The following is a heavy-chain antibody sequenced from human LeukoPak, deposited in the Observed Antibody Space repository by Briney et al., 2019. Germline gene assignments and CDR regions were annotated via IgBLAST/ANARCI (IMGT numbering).Heavy chain of an antibody. CDR1: GGSFSGYL. D-gene: IGHD6-6*01. CDR2: INHRGST. Sequence: SETLSLTCAVYGGSFSGYLWSWIRQPPGKGLEWIGEINHRGSTNYNPSLKSRVTVSVDTSKNQFSLKLSSVTAADTAVYYCARGRGAARFVTIEFDYWGQGALVTVSS. J-gene: IGHJ4*02. CDR3: ARGRGAARFVTIEFDY. V-gene: IGHV4-34*01.